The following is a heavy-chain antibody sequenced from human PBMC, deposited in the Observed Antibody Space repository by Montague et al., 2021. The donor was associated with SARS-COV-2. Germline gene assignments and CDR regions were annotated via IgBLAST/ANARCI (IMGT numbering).Heavy chain of an antibody. J-gene: IGHJ5*02. V-gene: IGHV3-23*03. CDR2: ISCAGTRT. D-gene: IGHD3-16*01. CDR3: AKVRIIMAGFSFVSYGS. Sequence: SRRLSCAASGFTFSSYPMSWVRQAPGKGLQWVSVISCAGTRTYYPDSVEGRFTISRDNSKNTLYLQMNSLRAEDTALYYCAKVRIIMAGFSFVSYGSWGQGTLVIVSS. CDR1: GFTFSSYP.